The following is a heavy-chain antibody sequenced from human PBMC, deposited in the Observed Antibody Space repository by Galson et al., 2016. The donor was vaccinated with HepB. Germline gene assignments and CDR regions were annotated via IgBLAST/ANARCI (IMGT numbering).Heavy chain of an antibody. CDR1: GFNFSSYC. D-gene: IGHD2-15*01. Sequence: SLRLSCAASGFNFSSYCMGLVRQAPGTELDWVAKIKKTGSEKYYVDSVKCRFTISRDNAKNSLHLQMNSLRAEDTAVYYCARESCQGYYLYHYYGMDVWGQGTTVTVSS. V-gene: IGHV3-7*01. CDR2: IKKTGSEK. J-gene: IGHJ6*02. CDR3: ARESCQGYYLYHYYGMDV.